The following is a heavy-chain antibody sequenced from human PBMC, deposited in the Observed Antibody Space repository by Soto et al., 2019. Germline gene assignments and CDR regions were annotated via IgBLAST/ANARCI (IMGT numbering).Heavy chain of an antibody. CDR1: VGSIIDSNDH. CDR3: ARVFQYYDILTGYQYYYYGMDV. CDR2: IYYSGST. V-gene: IGHV4-61*05. J-gene: IGHJ6*02. Sequence: PSETLSLTCTVSVGSIIDSNDHWGWIRQSPGQGLEWIGYIYYSGSTNYNPSLKSRVTISVDTSKNQFSLKLSSVTAADTAVYYCARVFQYYDILTGYQYYYYGMDVWGQGTTVTVSS. D-gene: IGHD3-9*01.